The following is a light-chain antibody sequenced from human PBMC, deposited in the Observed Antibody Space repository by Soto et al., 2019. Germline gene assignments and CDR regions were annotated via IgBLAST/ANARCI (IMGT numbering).Light chain of an antibody. V-gene: IGKV1-5*03. CDR2: RAS. CDR1: QSISSW. J-gene: IGKJ3*01. CDR3: QQYKSSILT. Sequence: DIQMTQSPSTLSASVGDRVTITCRASQSISSWLAWYQQKPGKAPKLLIYRASNLESGVPSRFTGSGSGKEFTLTISSLQPDDFATYYCQQYKSSILTFGPGTKVDIK.